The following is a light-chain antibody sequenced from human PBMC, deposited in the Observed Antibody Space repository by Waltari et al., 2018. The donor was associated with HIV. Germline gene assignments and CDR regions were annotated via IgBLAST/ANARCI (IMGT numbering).Light chain of an antibody. Sequence: DIQLIQSPNFLSASVGDRVTFTCRASQGISSYLAWYQQKSGNAPKLLIYAASTLQYGVPSRLSGSGSGTEFTLTISSLQPEDFATYYCQHLNNYFPITFGQGTRLEIK. CDR2: AAS. V-gene: IGKV1-9*01. CDR1: QGISSY. J-gene: IGKJ5*01. CDR3: QHLNNYFPIT.